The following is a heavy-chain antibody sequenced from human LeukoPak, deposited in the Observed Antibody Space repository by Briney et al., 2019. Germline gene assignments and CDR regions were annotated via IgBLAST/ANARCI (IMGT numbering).Heavy chain of an antibody. CDR1: GFTVSSNC. CDR2: IYSGGST. Sequence: PGGSLRLSCAASGFTVSSNCMSWVRQAPGKGLEWVSVIYSGGSTYYADSVKGRFTISRDNSKNTLYLQMNSLRAEDTAVYYCAREGRYFDWLLDAFDIWGQGTMVTVSS. D-gene: IGHD3-9*01. V-gene: IGHV3-66*01. CDR3: AREGRYFDWLLDAFDI. J-gene: IGHJ3*02.